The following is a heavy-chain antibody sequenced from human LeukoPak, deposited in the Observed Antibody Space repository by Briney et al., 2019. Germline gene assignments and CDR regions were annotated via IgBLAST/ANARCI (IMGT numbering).Heavy chain of an antibody. CDR1: GFTFSSYS. V-gene: IGHV3-21*05. Sequence: GVSLRLSCAASGFTFSSYSMNWVRQAPGKGLEWVSYISSSGRSILYADSVKGRFTVSRDNAKNSLYLQMNNLRAEDTAVYYCGREIPSGSYAPDYWGQGILVIVSS. J-gene: IGHJ4*02. CDR3: GREIPSGSYAPDY. CDR2: ISSSGRSI. D-gene: IGHD1-26*01.